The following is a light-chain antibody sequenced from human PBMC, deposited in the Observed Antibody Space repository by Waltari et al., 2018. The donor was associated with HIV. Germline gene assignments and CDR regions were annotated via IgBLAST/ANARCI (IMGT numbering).Light chain of an antibody. J-gene: IGLJ2*01. CDR2: NNN. CDR3: NARERSGDLVV. CDR1: NVRRFS. Sequence: SCELTQDPAVSVALGQKERITCEGDNVRRFSATWNQRRQGEATLLVTYNNNNRPYGIPDRFSGTSTGKGASLTISGGKGEDEADYYWNARERSGDLVVFGGGTTLTVL. V-gene: IGLV3-19*01.